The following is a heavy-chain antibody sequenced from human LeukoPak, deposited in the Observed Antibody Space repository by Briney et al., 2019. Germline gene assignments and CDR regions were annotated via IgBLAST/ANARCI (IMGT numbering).Heavy chain of an antibody. V-gene: IGHV3-53*01. D-gene: IGHD1-26*01. J-gene: IGHJ3*02. CDR3: ARGGSYLSAFDI. CDR1: GFTVSSNY. Sequence: GGSLRLSCAASGFTVSSNYMSWVRQAPGKGLEWVSIIYSGGSTFYADFVKGRFTISRDNSKNTLYLQMNSLRAEDTAVYYCARGGSYLSAFDIWGQGTMVTVSS. CDR2: IYSGGST.